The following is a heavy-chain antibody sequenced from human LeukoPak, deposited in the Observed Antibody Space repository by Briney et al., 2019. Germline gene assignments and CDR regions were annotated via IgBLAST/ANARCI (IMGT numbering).Heavy chain of an antibody. CDR2: INPSGGST. CDR1: GYTFTSYY. Sequence: ASVKVSCKASGYTFTSYYIHWVRQAPGQGLEWMGIINPSGGSTSYAQKFQGRVTMTRDMSTSTVYMELSSLRSEDTAVYYCASALWFGELQIDYWGQGTLVTVSS. D-gene: IGHD3-10*01. CDR3: ASALWFGELQIDY. J-gene: IGHJ4*02. V-gene: IGHV1-46*01.